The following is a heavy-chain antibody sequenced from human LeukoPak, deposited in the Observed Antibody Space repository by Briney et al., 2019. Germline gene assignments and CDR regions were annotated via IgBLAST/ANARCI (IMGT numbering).Heavy chain of an antibody. CDR1: GYTSTDYY. CDR3: ATDKDKSGSYRDY. V-gene: IGHV1-69-2*01. CDR2: VDPEDGET. J-gene: IGHJ4*02. Sequence: ASVKVSCKVSGYTSTDYYMHWVQQAPGKGLEWMGLVDPEDGETIYAEKFQGRVTITADTSTDTAYMELSSLRSEDTAVYYCATDKDKSGSYRDYWGQGTLVTVSS. D-gene: IGHD1-26*01.